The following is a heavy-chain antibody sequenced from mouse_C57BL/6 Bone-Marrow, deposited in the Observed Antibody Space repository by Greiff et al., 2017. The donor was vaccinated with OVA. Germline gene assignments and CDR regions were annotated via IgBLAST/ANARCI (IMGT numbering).Heavy chain of an antibody. V-gene: IGHV1-19*01. CDR1: GYTFTDYY. Sequence: VQLQQSGPVLVKPGASVKMSCKASGYTFTDYYMNWVKQSHGKSLEWIGVTNPYNGGTSYNQKFKGKATLTVDKSSSTAYMELNSLTSEDSAVYYCARPPYYYGSSLFDYWGQGTTLTVSS. CDR2: TNPYNGGT. CDR3: ARPPYYYGSSLFDY. D-gene: IGHD1-1*01. J-gene: IGHJ2*01.